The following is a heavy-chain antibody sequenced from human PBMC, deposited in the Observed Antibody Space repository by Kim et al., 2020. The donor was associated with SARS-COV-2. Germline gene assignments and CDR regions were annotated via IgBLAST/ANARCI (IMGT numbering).Heavy chain of an antibody. CDR2: IWYDGSNK. V-gene: IGHV3-33*01. CDR1: GFTFSSYG. CDR3: ATMVRGGDYYYYGMDV. J-gene: IGHJ6*02. D-gene: IGHD3-10*01. Sequence: GGSLRLSCAASGFTFSSYGMHWVRQAPGKGLEWVAVIWYDGSNKYYADSVKGRFTISRDNSKNTLYLQMNSLRAEDTAVYYCATMVRGGDYYYYGMDVWGQGTTVTVSS.